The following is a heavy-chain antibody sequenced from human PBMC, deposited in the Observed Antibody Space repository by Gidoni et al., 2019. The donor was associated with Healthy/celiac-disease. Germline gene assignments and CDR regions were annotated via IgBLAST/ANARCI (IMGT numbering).Heavy chain of an antibody. CDR2: INHSGST. V-gene: IGHV4-34*01. Sequence: QVQLQQWGAGLLKPSETLSLTCAVYGGSFSGYYWSWIRQPPGKGLEWIGEINHSGSTNYNPSLKSRVTISVDTYKNQFSLKLSSVTAADTAVYYCARGRLRFMVRGVIINYFDYWGQGTLVTVSS. CDR1: GGSFSGYY. J-gene: IGHJ4*02. D-gene: IGHD3-10*01. CDR3: ARGRLRFMVRGVIINYFDY.